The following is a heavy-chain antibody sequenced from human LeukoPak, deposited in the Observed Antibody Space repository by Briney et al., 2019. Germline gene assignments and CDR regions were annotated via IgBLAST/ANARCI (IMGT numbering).Heavy chain of an antibody. Sequence: PGGSLRLSCAASGFTFTNYWMNWVRQAPGKGLEWVAHIKQDGSQIYYVDSVKGRFTISRDNAKNSLYLQMNSLRAEDTAVYYCAREFVGYYYGSGSYDLDYWGQGTLVTVSS. CDR3: AREFVGYYYGSGSYDLDY. CDR2: IKQDGSQI. D-gene: IGHD3-10*01. J-gene: IGHJ4*02. V-gene: IGHV3-7*01. CDR1: GFTFTNYW.